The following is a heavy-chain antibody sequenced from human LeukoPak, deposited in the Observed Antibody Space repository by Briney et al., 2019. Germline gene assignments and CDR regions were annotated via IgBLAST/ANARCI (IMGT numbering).Heavy chain of an antibody. J-gene: IGHJ4*02. CDR2: IYPGDSDT. V-gene: IGHV5-51*01. Sequence: GESLKISCKGSGYSFTSYWIGWVRQMPGKGLEWMGIIYPGDSDTRYSPSFQGQVTISVDKSISTAYLQWSSLKASDTGMYYCATVRTYGDYAMNYWGQGTLVTVSS. CDR1: GYSFTSYW. D-gene: IGHD4-17*01. CDR3: ATVRTYGDYAMNY.